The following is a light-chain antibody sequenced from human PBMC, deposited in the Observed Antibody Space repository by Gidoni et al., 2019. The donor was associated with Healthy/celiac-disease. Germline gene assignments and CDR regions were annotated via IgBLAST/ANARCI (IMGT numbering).Light chain of an antibody. Sequence: QSALTQPPSASGSPGQSVTISCTGTSSYVGGYNYVSWYQQHPGKAPKLMIYEVSKRPPGVPDRFSGSKSGNTASLTVSGLQAEDEADYYCSSYAGSNNVVFGGGTKLTVL. CDR2: EVS. CDR1: SSYVGGYNY. CDR3: SSYAGSNNVV. V-gene: IGLV2-8*01. J-gene: IGLJ2*01.